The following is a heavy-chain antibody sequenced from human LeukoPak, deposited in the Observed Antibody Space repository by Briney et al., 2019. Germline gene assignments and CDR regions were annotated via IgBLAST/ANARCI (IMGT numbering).Heavy chain of an antibody. J-gene: IGHJ4*02. D-gene: IGHD3/OR15-3a*01. CDR3: ARGYPLDWNYFDY. CDR1: GYTFTSYY. CDR2: INPTGGTT. V-gene: IGHV1-46*01. Sequence: GASVKVSCKASGYTFTSYYMHWVRQAPGQGLEWMGIINPTGGTTTYAQKFQGRATMTRDTSTSTVYMELSSLRSEDTAVYYCARGYPLDWNYFDYWGQGTLVTVSS.